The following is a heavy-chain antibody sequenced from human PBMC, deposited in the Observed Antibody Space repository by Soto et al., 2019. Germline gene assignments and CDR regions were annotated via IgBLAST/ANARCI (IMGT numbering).Heavy chain of an antibody. V-gene: IGHV1-69*13. J-gene: IGHJ6*02. CDR3: ARDRSSSAGTFNYYYYYGMDV. D-gene: IGHD6-13*01. CDR1: GGTFSSYA. CDR2: IIPIFGTA. Sequence: ASVKVSCKASGGTFSSYAISWVRQAPGQGLEWMGGIIPIFGTANYAQKFQGRVTITADESTSTAYMELSSLRSEDTAVYYCARDRSSSAGTFNYYYYYGMDVWGQGTTVTVSS.